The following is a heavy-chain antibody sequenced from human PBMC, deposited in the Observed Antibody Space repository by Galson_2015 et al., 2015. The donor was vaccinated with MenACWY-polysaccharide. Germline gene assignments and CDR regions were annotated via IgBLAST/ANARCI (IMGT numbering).Heavy chain of an antibody. D-gene: IGHD2-21*02. Sequence: QSGAEVTKPGESLQISCKGSGSSFPRYWLGWVRQMPGKGLEWRGIIYPGDSDTRSSPSFQGQVTISADKSISTAYLQWSSLKASYTAMYYCARHMVTTGPGDYWGQGTLVTVSS. CDR3: ARHMVTTGPGDY. J-gene: IGHJ4*02. CDR2: IYPGDSDT. V-gene: IGHV5-51*01. CDR1: GSSFPRYW.